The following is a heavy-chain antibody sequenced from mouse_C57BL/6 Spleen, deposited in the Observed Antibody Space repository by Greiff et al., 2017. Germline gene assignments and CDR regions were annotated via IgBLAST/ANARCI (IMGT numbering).Heavy chain of an antibody. D-gene: IGHD1-1*01. CDR2: IYPGDGDT. CDR1: GYAFSSSW. Sequence: QVQLQQSGPELVKPGASVKISCKASGYAFSSSWMNWVKQRPGKGLEWIGRIYPGDGDTNYNGKFKGKATLTADKSSSTAYMQLSSLTSEDSAVYFCGLLRDYFDYWGQGTTLTVSS. CDR3: GLLRDYFDY. V-gene: IGHV1-82*01. J-gene: IGHJ2*01.